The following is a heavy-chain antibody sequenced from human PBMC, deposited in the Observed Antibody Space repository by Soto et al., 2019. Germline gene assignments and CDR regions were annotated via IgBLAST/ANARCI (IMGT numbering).Heavy chain of an antibody. J-gene: IGHJ4*02. Sequence: ASVKVSCKASGGTFGSYAISWVRQAPGQRLEWMGWINAGNGNTKYSQKFQGRVTITRDTSASTAYMELGSLRSEDTAVYYCARDLGGWPDYWGQGTLVTVSS. CDR3: ARDLGGWPDY. D-gene: IGHD2-15*01. CDR1: GGTFGSYA. CDR2: INAGNGNT. V-gene: IGHV1-3*01.